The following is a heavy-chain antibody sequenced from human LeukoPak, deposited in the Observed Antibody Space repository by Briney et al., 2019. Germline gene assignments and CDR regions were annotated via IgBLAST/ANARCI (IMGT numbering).Heavy chain of an antibody. Sequence: GGSLRLSCAASGFTFSSYAMSWVRQAPGKGLEWVAFIDKSGGTTYYADSVKGRFTISRDNAKSSLYLEMNSLRAEDTAVYYCGRGHWGLDYWGQGTLVTVSS. J-gene: IGHJ4*02. D-gene: IGHD7-27*01. CDR1: GFTFSSYA. CDR3: GRGHWGLDY. CDR2: IDKSGGTT. V-gene: IGHV3-48*04.